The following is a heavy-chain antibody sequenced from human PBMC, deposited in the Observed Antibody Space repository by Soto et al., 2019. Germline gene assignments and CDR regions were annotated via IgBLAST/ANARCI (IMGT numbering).Heavy chain of an antibody. CDR1: GFTFSDHY. J-gene: IGHJ6*03. D-gene: IGHD2-15*01. CDR3: ARGGKLGYCSGGSCSYYYYYYMDV. CDR2: TRNKANSYTT. Sequence: GGSLRLSCAASGFTFSDHYMDWVRQAPGKGLEWVGRTRNKANSYTTEYAASVKGRFTISRDDSKNSLYLQMNSLKTEDTAVYYCARGGKLGYCSGGSCSYYYYYYMDVWGKGTTVTVSS. V-gene: IGHV3-72*01.